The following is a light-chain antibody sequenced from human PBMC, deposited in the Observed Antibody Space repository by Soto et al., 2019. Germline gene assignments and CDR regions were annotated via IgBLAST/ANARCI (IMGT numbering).Light chain of an antibody. V-gene: IGKV3-15*01. Sequence: EIVMTQSPATLSVSPGERATLSCRASQSVSYNLAWYQQKPGQAPRLLIYGASARATGIPARFSGSGSGTESTLTISSLQSEDFAFYYCQQYNNWPPMYTFGQGTKLEIK. J-gene: IGKJ2*01. CDR3: QQYNNWPPMYT. CDR2: GAS. CDR1: QSVSYN.